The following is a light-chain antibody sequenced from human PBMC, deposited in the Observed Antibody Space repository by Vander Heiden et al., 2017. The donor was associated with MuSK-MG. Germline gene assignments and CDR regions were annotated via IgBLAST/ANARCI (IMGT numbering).Light chain of an antibody. J-gene: IGLJ2*01. Sequence: QSVLTQPPSASGTPGQRVTISCSGSSSNIGSNYVYWYQQLPGTAPKLLIYRNNQRPSGVPDRFSGSKSGTSASLAISGLRSEDEADYYCAAWDDSLSGFFGGGTKLTVL. CDR3: AAWDDSLSGF. V-gene: IGLV1-47*01. CDR1: SSNIGSNY. CDR2: RNN.